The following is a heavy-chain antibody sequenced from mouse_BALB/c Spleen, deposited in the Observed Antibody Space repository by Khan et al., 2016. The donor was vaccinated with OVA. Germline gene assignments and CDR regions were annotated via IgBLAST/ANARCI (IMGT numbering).Heavy chain of an antibody. CDR1: GFTFSSFG. Sequence: EVELVESGGGLVQPGGSRKLSCAASGFTFSSFGMHWVRQAPKKGLEWVAYISSGSSTIYYVDTVKGRFTISRDNPNNTLFLQMTSLRSEDTAMYYCARSGGNFHWYFDVWGAGTSVTVSS. D-gene: IGHD2-1*01. CDR3: ARSGGNFHWYFDV. J-gene: IGHJ1*01. CDR2: ISSGSSTI. V-gene: IGHV5-17*02.